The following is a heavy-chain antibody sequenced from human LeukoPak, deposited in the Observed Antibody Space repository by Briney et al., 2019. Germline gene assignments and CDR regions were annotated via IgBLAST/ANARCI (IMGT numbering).Heavy chain of an antibody. CDR1: GYTFTGYY. D-gene: IGHD3-22*01. Sequence: ASVKVSCKASGYTFTGYYMHWVRQAPGQGLEWMGWINPDSGGTNYAQKFQGRVTMTRDTSISTAYMELSRLRSDDTAVYYCARVSSITMIDLLGYWGQGTLVTVSS. V-gene: IGHV1-2*02. CDR2: INPDSGGT. J-gene: IGHJ4*02. CDR3: ARVSSITMIDLLGY.